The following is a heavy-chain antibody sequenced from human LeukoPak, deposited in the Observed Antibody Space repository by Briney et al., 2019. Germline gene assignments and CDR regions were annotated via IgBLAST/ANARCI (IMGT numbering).Heavy chain of an antibody. Sequence: ASVKVSCKASGYTFTSYDINWVRQATGQGLEWMGWMNPNSGNTGYAQKYQVRVTMTRNTAISTAYMELSSLRSEDTAVYYCARAPLRRHSSGRTYYLDYWGQGTLVTVSS. CDR3: ARAPLRRHSSGRTYYLDY. CDR1: GYTFTSYD. CDR2: MNPNSGNT. V-gene: IGHV1-8*01. D-gene: IGHD6-19*01. J-gene: IGHJ4*02.